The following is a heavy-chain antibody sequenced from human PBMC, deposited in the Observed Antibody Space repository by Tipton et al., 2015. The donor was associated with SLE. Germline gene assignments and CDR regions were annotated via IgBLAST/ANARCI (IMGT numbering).Heavy chain of an antibody. V-gene: IGHV3-30*04. D-gene: IGHD3-10*01. Sequence: SLRLSCAASGFTFSNYAMHWVRQAPGKGLEWVAVISYDGSNKYNADSVKGRFTISRDNSKNTLYLQMSSLRAEDTAVYYCAKDLAHGSGEAFDIWGQGTMVTVSS. CDR3: AKDLAHGSGEAFDI. CDR2: ISYDGSNK. CDR1: GFTFSNYA. J-gene: IGHJ3*02.